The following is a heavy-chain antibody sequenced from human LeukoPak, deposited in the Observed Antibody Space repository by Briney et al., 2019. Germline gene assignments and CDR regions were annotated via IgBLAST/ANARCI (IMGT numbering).Heavy chain of an antibody. J-gene: IGHJ4*02. CDR1: GFTFSSYG. CDR3: AADLYAVDFDY. CDR2: ISGSGGST. Sequence: GSLRLSCAASGFTFSSYGMSWVRQAPGKGLEWVSAISGSGGSTYYADSVKGRFTISRDNSKNTLYLQMNSLRAEDTAVYYCAADLYAVDFDYWGQGTLVTVSS. D-gene: IGHD3-16*01. V-gene: IGHV3-23*01.